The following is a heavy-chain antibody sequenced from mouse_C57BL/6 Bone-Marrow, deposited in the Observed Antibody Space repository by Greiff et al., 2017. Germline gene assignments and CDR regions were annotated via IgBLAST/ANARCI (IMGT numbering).Heavy chain of an antibody. V-gene: IGHV1-15*01. J-gene: IGHJ2*01. Sequence: VKLQESGAELVRPGASVTLSCKASGYPFTDYEMHWVKQPPVHGLEGIGAIDPETGGTAYNQKFKGKAILTAEKSSSTADIVLCEPTSEDSGVYYCSGTMVRECYDYWGQGTTLTVSS. CDR1: GYPFTDYE. CDR2: IDPETGGT. CDR3: SGTMVRECYDY. D-gene: IGHD2-2*01.